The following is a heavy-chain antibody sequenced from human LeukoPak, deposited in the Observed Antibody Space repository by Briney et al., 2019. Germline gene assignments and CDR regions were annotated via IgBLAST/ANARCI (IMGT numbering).Heavy chain of an antibody. V-gene: IGHV4-59*01. CDR2: IYYSGST. CDR1: GGSIGSYY. Sequence: PSETLSLTCTVSGGSIGSYYWSWIRQPPGKGLEWIGYIYYSGSTNYNPSLKSRVTISVDTSKNQFSLKLSSVTAADTAVYYCARVIFGYGGNYDHYFDYWGQGTLVTVSS. J-gene: IGHJ4*02. CDR3: ARVIFGYGGNYDHYFDY. D-gene: IGHD4-23*01.